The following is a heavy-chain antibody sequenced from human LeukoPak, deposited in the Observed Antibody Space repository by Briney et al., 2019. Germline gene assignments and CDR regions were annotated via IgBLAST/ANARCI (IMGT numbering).Heavy chain of an antibody. V-gene: IGHV3-74*01. CDR1: GFTFSSYW. CDR2: INSDGSST. CDR3: WIYYYDSSGYYNY. Sequence: GGSLRLSCAASGFTFSSYWMHWVRQAPGKGLVWVSRINSDGSSTSYADSVKGRFTISRDNAKNTLYLQMNSLRAEDTAVYCCWIYYYDSSGYYNYWGQGTLVTVSS. J-gene: IGHJ4*02. D-gene: IGHD3-22*01.